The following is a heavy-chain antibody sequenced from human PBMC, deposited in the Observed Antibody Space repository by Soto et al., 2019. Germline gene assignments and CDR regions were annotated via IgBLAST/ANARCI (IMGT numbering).Heavy chain of an antibody. Sequence: ASVKVSCKASGYTFTGYYTHWVRQAPGQGLEWMGWINPNSGGTNYAQKFQGRVTMTRDTSISTAYMELSRLRSDDTAVYYCARVSLGIAAAGMDVWGQGTTVTVSS. CDR3: ARVSLGIAAAGMDV. J-gene: IGHJ6*02. V-gene: IGHV1-2*02. CDR2: INPNSGGT. CDR1: GYTFTGYY. D-gene: IGHD6-13*01.